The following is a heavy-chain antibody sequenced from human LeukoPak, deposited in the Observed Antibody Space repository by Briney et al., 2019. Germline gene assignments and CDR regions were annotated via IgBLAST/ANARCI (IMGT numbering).Heavy chain of an antibody. Sequence: ASVKVSCKASGYTFTSYGISWVRQAPGQGLEWMGWISAYNGNTNYAQKLQGRATMTTDTSTSTAYMELRSLRSDDTAVYYCARDPRTMARALDAFDIWGQGTMVTVSS. V-gene: IGHV1-18*01. CDR3: ARDPRTMARALDAFDI. J-gene: IGHJ3*02. D-gene: IGHD4/OR15-4a*01. CDR2: ISAYNGNT. CDR1: GYTFTSYG.